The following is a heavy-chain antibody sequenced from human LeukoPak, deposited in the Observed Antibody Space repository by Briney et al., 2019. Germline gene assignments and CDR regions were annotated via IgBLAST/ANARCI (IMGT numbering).Heavy chain of an antibody. CDR2: IYYSGST. J-gene: IGHJ4*02. D-gene: IGHD6-19*01. CDR3: ARDRRAVAGAEVFDY. V-gene: IGHV4-39*07. CDR1: GGSISSSSYY. Sequence: SETLSLTCTVSGGSISSSSYYWGWIRQPPGKGLEWIGSIYYSGSTYYNPSLKSRVTISVDTSKNQFSLKLSSVTAADTAVYYCARDRRAVAGAEVFDYWGQGTLVTVSS.